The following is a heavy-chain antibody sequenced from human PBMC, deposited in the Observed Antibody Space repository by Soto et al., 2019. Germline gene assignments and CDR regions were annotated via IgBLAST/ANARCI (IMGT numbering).Heavy chain of an antibody. J-gene: IGHJ6*02. V-gene: IGHV3-30*18. CDR1: GFTFSSYG. CDR2: ISYDGSNK. Sequence: PGGSLRLSCAASGFTFSSYGMHWVRQAPGKGLEWVAVISYDGSNKYYADSVKGRFTISRDNSKNTLYLQMNSLRAEDTAVYYCAKGYIRFLGYYGIDVWGQGTTVTVSS. CDR3: AKGYIRFLGYYGIDV. D-gene: IGHD3-3*01.